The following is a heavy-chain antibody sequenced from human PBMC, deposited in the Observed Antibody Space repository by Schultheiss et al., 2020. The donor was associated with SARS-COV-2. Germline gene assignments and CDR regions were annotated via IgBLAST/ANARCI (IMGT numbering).Heavy chain of an antibody. V-gene: IGHV3-13*05. J-gene: IGHJ6*03. CDR1: GFTFSSYD. CDR3: ARDGRPTYYYYYMDV. Sequence: GESLKISCAASGFTFSSYDMHWVRQATGKGLEWVSAIGTAGDPYYPGSVKGRFTISRENAKNSLYLQMNSLRAGDTAVYYCARDGRPTYYYYYMDVWGKGTTVTVSS. CDR2: IGTAGDP. D-gene: IGHD2-15*01.